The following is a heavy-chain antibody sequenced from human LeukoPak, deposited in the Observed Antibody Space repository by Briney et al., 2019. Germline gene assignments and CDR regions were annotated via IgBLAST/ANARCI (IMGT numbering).Heavy chain of an antibody. CDR2: ISASGRTT. CDR1: GFTFSNYG. CDR3: ARVAWSGFDL. V-gene: IGHV3-48*04. J-gene: IGHJ3*01. D-gene: IGHD3-3*01. Sequence: PGGSLRLSCAASGFTFSNYGIHWVRQAPGKGLEWVSYISASGRTTYYVDSVKGRFTLSRDNAKNSLYLQMNSLRAEDMAVYYCARVAWSGFDLWGQGTMVTGSP.